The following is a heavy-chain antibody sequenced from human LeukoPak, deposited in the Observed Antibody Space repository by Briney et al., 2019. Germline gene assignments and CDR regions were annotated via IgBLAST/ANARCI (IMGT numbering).Heavy chain of an antibody. CDR3: ARLSRTSSGWHGEGVDY. CDR2: IYYSGST. V-gene: IGHV4-39*01. Sequence: SETLSLTCTVSGGSISSSSYYWGWIRQPPGKGLEWIGSIYYSGSTYYNPSLKSRVTISVDTSKNQFSLKLSSVTAADTAVYYCARLSRTSSGWHGEGVDYWGQGTLVTVSS. D-gene: IGHD6-19*01. CDR1: GGSISSSSYY. J-gene: IGHJ4*02.